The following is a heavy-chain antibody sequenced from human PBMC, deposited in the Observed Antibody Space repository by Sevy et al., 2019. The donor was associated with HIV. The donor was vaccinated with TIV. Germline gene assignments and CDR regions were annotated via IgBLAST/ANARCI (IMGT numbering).Heavy chain of an antibody. J-gene: IGHJ3*02. Sequence: GGSLRLSCAASGFTFSSYWMSWVRQAPGKGLEWVANIKQDGSEKYYVDSVKGRFTISRDNAKNSLYLQMNSLRAEDTAVYYCARIDYGAARGAFDIWGQRTMVTVSS. CDR2: IKQDGSEK. V-gene: IGHV3-7*03. CDR1: GFTFSSYW. CDR3: ARIDYGAARGAFDI. D-gene: IGHD4-17*01.